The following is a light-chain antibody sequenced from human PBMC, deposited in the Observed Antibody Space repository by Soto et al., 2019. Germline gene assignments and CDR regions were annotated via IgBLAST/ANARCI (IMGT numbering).Light chain of an antibody. CDR3: QQYNNYPPT. CDR1: QDISNY. Sequence: DIQMTQSPSSLSASVGDRVTLTCRASQDISNYLAWFQQKPGEAPKSLIYAASNLHSEVPFRFSGSGSGTEFTLTISSLQPEDFATYCCQQYNNYPPTFGGGTRVEVK. CDR2: AAS. J-gene: IGKJ4*01. V-gene: IGKV1-16*01.